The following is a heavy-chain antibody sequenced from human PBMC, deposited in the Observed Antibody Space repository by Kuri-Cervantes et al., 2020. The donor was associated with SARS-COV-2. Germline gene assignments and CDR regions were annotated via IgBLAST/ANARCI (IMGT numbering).Heavy chain of an antibody. J-gene: IGHJ5*02. CDR3: ARQRGNEYDFWSGYQIKDWFDP. V-gene: IGHV4-59*08. Sequence: GSLRLSCTVSGGSISSYYWSWIRQPPGKGLEWIGYIYYSGSTNYNPSLKSRVTISVDTSKNQFSLKLSSVTAADTAVYYCARQRGNEYDFWSGYQIKDWFDPWGQGTLVTVSS. D-gene: IGHD3-3*01. CDR1: GGSISSYY. CDR2: IYYSGST.